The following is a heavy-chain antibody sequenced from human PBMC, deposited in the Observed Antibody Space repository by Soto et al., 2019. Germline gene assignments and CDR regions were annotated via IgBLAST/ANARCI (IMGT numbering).Heavy chain of an antibody. Sequence: GESLKISCKGSGYSFTSYWFGWVRQMPGKGLEWMGIIYPGDSDTRYSPSFQGQVTISADKSISTAYLQWSSLKASDTAMYYCAALGYGSGGSCHWAFDIWGQGTMVTVSS. V-gene: IGHV5-51*01. CDR1: GYSFTSYW. J-gene: IGHJ3*02. D-gene: IGHD2-15*01. CDR2: IYPGDSDT. CDR3: AALGYGSGGSCHWAFDI.